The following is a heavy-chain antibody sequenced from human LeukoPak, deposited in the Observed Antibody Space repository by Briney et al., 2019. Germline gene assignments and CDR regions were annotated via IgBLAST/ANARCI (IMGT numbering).Heavy chain of an antibody. Sequence: SETLSLTCTVSGDSISTGGYYWNWIRQLPGKGLEWIGCIYYSGNTYYDPSLQSRVTISVDTSRNMFSLRLTSVTAADTALYYCARLKKAEGSLLDFWGQGSLVTVSS. CDR1: GDSISTGGYY. CDR2: IYYSGNT. CDR3: ARLKKAEGSLLDF. V-gene: IGHV4-31*03. J-gene: IGHJ4*02.